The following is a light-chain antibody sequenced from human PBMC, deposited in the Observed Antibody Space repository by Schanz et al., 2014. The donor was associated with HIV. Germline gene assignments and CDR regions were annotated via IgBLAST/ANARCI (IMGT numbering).Light chain of an antibody. CDR1: QSVSSY. J-gene: IGKJ3*01. V-gene: IGKV3-11*01. Sequence: EIVLTQSPATLSLSPGERATLSCRASQSVSSYLAWYRQKPGQPPTLLIHGAYNRATGIPDRFTGSGSGTDFTLTISRLEPEDFAVYYCQQYNNWPRFGPGTKVDIK. CDR2: GAY. CDR3: QQYNNWPR.